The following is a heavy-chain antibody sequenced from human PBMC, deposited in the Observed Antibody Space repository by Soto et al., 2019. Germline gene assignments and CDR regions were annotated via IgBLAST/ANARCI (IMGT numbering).Heavy chain of an antibody. Sequence: VGSLRLSCAVSGFICSSYDMSWVRQAPGKGLEWVSTILVGGSAHYEDSVKGRFTISRDTSKNTVYLQMNSLTAGDTAVYYCAKATATGGGAFEIYGQGTMVTVSS. J-gene: IGHJ3*02. CDR3: AKATATGGGAFEI. D-gene: IGHD2-8*02. CDR1: GFICSSYD. CDR2: ILVGGSA. V-gene: IGHV3-23*01.